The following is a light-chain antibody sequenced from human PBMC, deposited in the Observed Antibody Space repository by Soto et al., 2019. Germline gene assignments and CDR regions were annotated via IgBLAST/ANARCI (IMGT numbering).Light chain of an antibody. CDR2: QTS. V-gene: IGKV3-11*01. CDR3: HQRQSWPRT. J-gene: IGKJ1*01. CDR1: QYINTR. Sequence: EIVLTQSPATLSSFPGDRVTLSCRASQYINTRLAWYQHRPGQAPRLLIYQTSLRAAGIPARFSASGSGTDFNLTISDLQPEDFALYYCHQRQSWPRTFGQGTKVDI.